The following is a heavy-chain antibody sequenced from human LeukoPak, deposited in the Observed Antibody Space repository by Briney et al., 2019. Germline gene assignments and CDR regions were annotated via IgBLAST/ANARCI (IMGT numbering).Heavy chain of an antibody. CDR2: INHSGST. CDR3: ARGSGYSYGYTGHLRYFDY. J-gene: IGHJ4*02. Sequence: SETLSLTCAVYGGSFSGYYWSWIRQPPGKGLEWIGEINHSGSTNYNPSLKSRVTISVDTSKNQFSLKLSSVTAADTAVYYCARGSGYSYGYTGHLRYFDYWGQGTLVTVSS. D-gene: IGHD5-18*01. V-gene: IGHV4-34*01. CDR1: GGSFSGYY.